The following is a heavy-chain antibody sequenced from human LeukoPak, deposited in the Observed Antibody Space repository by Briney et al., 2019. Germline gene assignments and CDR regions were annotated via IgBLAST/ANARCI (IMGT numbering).Heavy chain of an antibody. CDR1: GCSISSGSYY. CDR2: IYTSGST. J-gene: IGHJ4*02. D-gene: IGHD1-7*01. V-gene: IGHV4-61*02. CDR3: ARLYGNYQNYFDY. Sequence: SETLSLTCTVSGCSISSGSYYWSWIRQPAGKGLEWIGRIYTSGSTNYNPSLKSRVTISVDTSKNQFSLKLRSVTAADTAVYYCARLYGNYQNYFDYWGQGTLVTVSS.